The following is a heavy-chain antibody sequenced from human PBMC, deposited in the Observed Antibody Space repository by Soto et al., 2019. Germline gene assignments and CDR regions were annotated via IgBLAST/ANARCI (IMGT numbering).Heavy chain of an antibody. D-gene: IGHD2-21*02. CDR2: TSAYNGNT. CDR3: ASVVVVTAVDY. J-gene: IGHJ4*02. Sequence: ASVKVSCKASGYTFTSYGISWVRQAPGQGLEWMGWTSAYNGNTNYAQKFQGRVTITADKSTSTAYMELSSLRSEDTAVYYCASVVVVTAVDYWGQGTLVTVSS. CDR1: GYTFTSYG. V-gene: IGHV1-18*01.